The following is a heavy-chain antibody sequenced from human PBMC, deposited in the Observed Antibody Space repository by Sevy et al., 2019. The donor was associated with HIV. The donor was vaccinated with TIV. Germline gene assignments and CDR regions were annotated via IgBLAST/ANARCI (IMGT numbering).Heavy chain of an antibody. V-gene: IGHV3-33*01. CDR3: ARDLEFYDHGDYGPAFMPDF. CDR1: GFTFSSFG. Sequence: GGSLRLSCAASGFTFSSFGMHWVRQAPGKGLEWLAVIWFDGSNTYYADSVRGRFTISRDIAKNTLHLQMNSLRAEDTAVYYCARDLEFYDHGDYGPAFMPDFWGHGTLVNVSS. J-gene: IGHJ4*01. D-gene: IGHD4-17*01. CDR2: IWFDGSNT.